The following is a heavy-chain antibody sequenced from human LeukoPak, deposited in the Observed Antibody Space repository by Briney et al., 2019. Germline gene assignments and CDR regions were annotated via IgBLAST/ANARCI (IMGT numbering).Heavy chain of an antibody. Sequence: ASVKVSCKASGYTFTSYAIHWVRQAPGQRLEWMGWINAGNGNTKYSQKFQGRITITRNTSISTAYMELSSLRSEDTAVYYCARWNGYYYYMDVWGKGTTVTVSS. V-gene: IGHV1-3*01. D-gene: IGHD1-1*01. CDR1: GYTFTSYA. J-gene: IGHJ6*03. CDR2: INAGNGNT. CDR3: ARWNGYYYYMDV.